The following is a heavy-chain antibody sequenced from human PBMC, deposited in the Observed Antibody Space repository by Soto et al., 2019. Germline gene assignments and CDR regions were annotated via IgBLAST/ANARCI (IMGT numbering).Heavy chain of an antibody. CDR2: IYYSGST. CDR3: ARLYHWFDP. D-gene: IGHD2-2*02. V-gene: IGHV4-59*08. CDR1: GGSISSYY. J-gene: IGHJ5*02. Sequence: SETLSLTCTVSGGSISSYYCSWIRQPPGKGLEWIGYIYYSGSTNYNPSLKSRVTISVDTSKNQFSLKLSSVPAADTAVYYCARLYHWFDPWGQGTLVTVSS.